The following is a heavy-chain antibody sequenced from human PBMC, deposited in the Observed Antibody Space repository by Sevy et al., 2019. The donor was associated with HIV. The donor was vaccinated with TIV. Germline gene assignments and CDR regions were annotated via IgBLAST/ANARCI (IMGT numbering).Heavy chain of an antibody. J-gene: IGHJ4*02. V-gene: IGHV4-34*01. D-gene: IGHD5-12*01. CDR2: IKHSGST. CDR3: ARVTMDRDGYNYMDY. Sequence: SETLSLTCAVYGGSFSGYYWNWIRQPPGKGLEWIGEIKHSGSTDYNPSLKSRVTISVDTSKNQFSLKLKSVTAADTAVYYCARVTMDRDGYNYMDYWGQGTLVTVPS. CDR1: GGSFSGYY.